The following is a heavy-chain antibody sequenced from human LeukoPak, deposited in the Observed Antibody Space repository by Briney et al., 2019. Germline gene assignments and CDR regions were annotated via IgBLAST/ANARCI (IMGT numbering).Heavy chain of an antibody. Sequence: GGSLRLSCAASGFTFSSYGMHWVRQAPGKGLEWVSAISGSGVSTYYADSVKGRFTVSRDNSKNTLYLQMSSLRAEDTAVYYCAKDERNWNYNLASQTYDWGQGTLVTVSS. CDR2: ISGSGVST. CDR3: AKDERNWNYNLASQTYD. CDR1: GFTFSSYG. D-gene: IGHD1-7*01. J-gene: IGHJ4*02. V-gene: IGHV3-23*01.